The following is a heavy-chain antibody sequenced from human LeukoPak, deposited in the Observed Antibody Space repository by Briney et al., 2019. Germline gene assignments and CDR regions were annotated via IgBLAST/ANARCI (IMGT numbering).Heavy chain of an antibody. CDR2: IKSNTDSATT. J-gene: IGHJ5*02. V-gene: IGHV3-15*01. D-gene: IGHD4-17*01. CDR3: TWDYAGT. Sequence: PGGSLRLSCAASGMTFTDAWMSWVRQAPGKGLEWVGRIKSNTDSATTDYAAPVKGRYTISRDDSKKTLYLQMNSLKTDDTAVYYCTWDYAGTWGQGTLVTVSS. CDR1: GMTFTDAW.